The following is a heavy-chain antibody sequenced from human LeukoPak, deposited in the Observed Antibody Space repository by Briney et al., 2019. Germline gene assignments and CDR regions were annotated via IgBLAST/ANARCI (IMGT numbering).Heavy chain of an antibody. Sequence: GGPLRLSCEAPGFTFSHNRMNWARKARGKGLNWVSHIRSSSETFYADSVKGRFTISRDNARNSLYLQMNNLRGEDTAIYYCARDAGNSGYGCDLWGQGTLVTVSS. J-gene: IGHJ5*02. CDR3: ARDAGNSGYGCDL. CDR1: GFTFSHNR. CDR2: IRSSSET. V-gene: IGHV3-48*01. D-gene: IGHD5-12*01.